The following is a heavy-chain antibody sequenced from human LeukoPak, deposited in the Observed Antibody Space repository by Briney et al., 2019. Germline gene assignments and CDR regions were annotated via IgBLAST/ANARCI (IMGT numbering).Heavy chain of an antibody. CDR1: GYTFTSYY. CDR2: INPSGGST. D-gene: IGHD4-17*01. CDR3: ARGPPDYGDYVGSGDY. Sequence: ASVKVSCKASGYTFTSYYMHWVRQAPGQGLEWMGIINPSGGSTSYAQKFQGRVTMTRDMSTSTVYMELSSLRSEDTAVYYCARGPPDYGDYVGSGDYWGQGTLVTVSS. J-gene: IGHJ4*02. V-gene: IGHV1-46*01.